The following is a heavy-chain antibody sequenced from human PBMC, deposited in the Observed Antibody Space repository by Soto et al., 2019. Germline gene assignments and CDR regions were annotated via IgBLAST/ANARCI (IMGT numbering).Heavy chain of an antibody. Sequence: PGGSLRLSCAASGFTFSSYAMHWVRQAPGKGLEWVAVISYDGSNKYYADSVKGRFTISRDNSKNTLYLQMNSLRAEDTAVYYCARDPVDGYYYDPLDYYSGMDVWGPGTTVTVPS. CDR3: ARDPVDGYYYDPLDYYSGMDV. CDR2: ISYDGSNK. J-gene: IGHJ6*02. CDR1: GFTFSSYA. V-gene: IGHV3-30-3*01. D-gene: IGHD3-22*01.